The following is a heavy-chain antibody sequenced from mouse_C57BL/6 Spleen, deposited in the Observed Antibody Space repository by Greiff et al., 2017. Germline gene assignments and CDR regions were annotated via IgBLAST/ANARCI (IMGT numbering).Heavy chain of an antibody. CDR2: INPNNGGT. CDR1: GYTFTDYY. J-gene: IGHJ3*01. D-gene: IGHD4-1*01. Sequence: VQLQQSGPELVKPGASVKISCKASGYTFTDYYMNWVKQSHGKSLEWIGDINPNNGGTSYNQKFKGKATLTVDKSSSTAYMELRSLTSEDSAVXYCAKLTYPSWFSYWGQGTLVTASA. V-gene: IGHV1-26*01. CDR3: AKLTYPSWFSY.